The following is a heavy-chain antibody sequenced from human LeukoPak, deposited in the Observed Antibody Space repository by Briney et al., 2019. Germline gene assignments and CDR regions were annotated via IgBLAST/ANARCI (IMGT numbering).Heavy chain of an antibody. V-gene: IGHV1-69*13. CDR3: ARFGANYYDSSGYYAASPFDP. CDR1: GGTFSSYA. Sequence: ASVKVSCKASGGTFSSYAISWVRQAPGQGLEWMGGIIPIFGTANYAQKFQGRVTITADESTSTAYMELSSLRSEDTAVYYCARFGANYYDSSGYYAASPFDPWGQGTLVTASS. CDR2: IIPIFGTA. J-gene: IGHJ5*02. D-gene: IGHD3-22*01.